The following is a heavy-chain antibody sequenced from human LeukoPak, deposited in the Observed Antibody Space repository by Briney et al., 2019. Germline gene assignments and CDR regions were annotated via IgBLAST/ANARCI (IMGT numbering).Heavy chain of an antibody. CDR3: ARHGYSYGLKYYYYYMDV. J-gene: IGHJ6*03. V-gene: IGHV3-7*01. D-gene: IGHD5-18*01. Sequence: GGSLRLSCAASGFTFSSYWMSWVRQAPGKGLEWVANIKQDGSEKYYVDSVKGRFTISRDNAKNSLYLQMNSLRAEDTAVYYCARHGYSYGLKYYYYYMDVWGKGTTVTISS. CDR1: GFTFSSYW. CDR2: IKQDGSEK.